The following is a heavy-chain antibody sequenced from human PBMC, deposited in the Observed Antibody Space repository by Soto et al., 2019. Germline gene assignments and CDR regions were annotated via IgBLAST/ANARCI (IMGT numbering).Heavy chain of an antibody. Sequence: PGGPLRLSCAASGFTFSSFWMDWVRQPPGKGLEWVANISPDGSEKHYVDSVKGRFTISRDNARNSLYLQMRSLTAEDSALYYCSRSLNSWGQGTRVTV. CDR3: SRSLNS. J-gene: IGHJ4*02. CDR2: ISPDGSEK. V-gene: IGHV3-7*01. CDR1: GFTFSSFW.